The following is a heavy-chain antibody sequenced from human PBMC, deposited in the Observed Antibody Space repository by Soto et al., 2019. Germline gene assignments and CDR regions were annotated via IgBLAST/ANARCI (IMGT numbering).Heavy chain of an antibody. V-gene: IGHV4-30-4*01. D-gene: IGHD3-3*01. CDR2: IYYSGST. Sequence: SETLSLTCTVSGGSISSGDYYWSWIRQPPGKGLEWIGYIYYSGSTYYNPSLKSRVTISVDTSKNQFSLKLSSVTAADTALYYCVKDWGHDFWNGYFNFWGQGTPVTVSS. CDR3: VKDWGHDFWNGYFNF. J-gene: IGHJ4*02. CDR1: GGSISSGDYY.